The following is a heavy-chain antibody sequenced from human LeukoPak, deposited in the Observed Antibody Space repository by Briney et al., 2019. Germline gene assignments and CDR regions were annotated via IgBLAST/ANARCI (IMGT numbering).Heavy chain of an antibody. D-gene: IGHD3-22*01. V-gene: IGHV3-23*01. J-gene: IGHJ4*02. Sequence: PGGSLRLSCAASGFTFSSYAMSWVRQALGKGLEWVSAISGSGGSTYYADSVKGRFTISRDNSKNTLYLQMNSLRAGDTAVYYCAKDVTMIVVVLFDYWGQGTLVTVSS. CDR2: ISGSGGST. CDR1: GFTFSSYA. CDR3: AKDVTMIVVVLFDY.